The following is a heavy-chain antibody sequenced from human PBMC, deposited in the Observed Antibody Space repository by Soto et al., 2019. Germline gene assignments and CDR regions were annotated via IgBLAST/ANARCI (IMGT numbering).Heavy chain of an antibody. D-gene: IGHD3-22*01. J-gene: IGHJ4*02. CDR3: ARDPDSSGYYYFDY. CDR1: GFTFSSYA. Sequence: EVQLVESGGGLVQPGGSLRLSCAASGFTFSSYAMHWVRQAPGKGLEYVSAISSYGGSTYHANSVKGRFTISRDNSKNTLYLQMGSLRAEDMAVYYCARDPDSSGYYYFDYWGQGTLVTVSS. V-gene: IGHV3-64*01. CDR2: ISSYGGST.